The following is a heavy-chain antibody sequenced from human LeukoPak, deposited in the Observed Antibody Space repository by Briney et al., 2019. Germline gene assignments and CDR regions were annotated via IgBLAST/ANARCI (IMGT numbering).Heavy chain of an antibody. CDR1: EFSFSNFW. D-gene: IGHD4-17*01. CDR2: IKQDGSEK. V-gene: IGHV3-7*01. CDR3: ARGGNHGDYRYFDL. Sequence: PGGSLRLSCSVSEFSFSNFWMSWVRQAPGKGPEWVANIKQDGSEKYYVDSVKGRFTISRDNAETSLHLQMNSLRAEDTAVYYCARGGNHGDYRYFDLWGRGTLVTVSS. J-gene: IGHJ2*01.